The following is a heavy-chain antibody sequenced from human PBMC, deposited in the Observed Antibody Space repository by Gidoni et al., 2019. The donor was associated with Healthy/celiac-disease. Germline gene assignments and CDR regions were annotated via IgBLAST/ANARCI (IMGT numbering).Heavy chain of an antibody. J-gene: IGHJ5*02. V-gene: IGHV4-61*02. CDR1: GGSISSGSYY. Sequence: QVQLQESGPGLVKPSQTLSLTCTVSGGSISSGSYYWSWIRQPAGKGLEWIGRIYTSGSTNYNPSLKSRVTISVDTSKNQFSLKLSSVTAADTAVYYCARDLLFSVTGDNWFDPWGQGTLVTVSS. D-gene: IGHD7-27*01. CDR2: IYTSGST. CDR3: ARDLLFSVTGDNWFDP.